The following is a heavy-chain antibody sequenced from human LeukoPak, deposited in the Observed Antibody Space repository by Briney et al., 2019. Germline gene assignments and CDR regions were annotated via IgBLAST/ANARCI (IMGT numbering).Heavy chain of an antibody. J-gene: IGHJ3*02. CDR2: TYISGRS. Sequence: MPSETLSLTCSVSRASVSSYYWTWIRHPPGKGLEWIGYTYISGRSNYNPSLKSRVTMSVDTSKNQFSLKLTSVTAADTAVYYCATFSYYYDSNGYHDALDIWGQGTMVTVSS. V-gene: IGHV4-59*02. CDR1: RASVSSYY. CDR3: ATFSYYYDSNGYHDALDI. D-gene: IGHD3-22*01.